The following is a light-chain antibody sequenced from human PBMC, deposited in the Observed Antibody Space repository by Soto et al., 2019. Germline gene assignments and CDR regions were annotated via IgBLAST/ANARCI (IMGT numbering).Light chain of an antibody. CDR3: QQYNFWPPLT. Sequence: EIVMTQSPATLSVSPGERATLSCRASQSVNSNLAWYRQKPGQAPRLLISDASTRATGFPSRFSGSGSGTEFTLTISSLQSEDSGIYYCQQYNFWPPLTFGGGTKVEIK. J-gene: IGKJ4*01. CDR1: QSVNSN. CDR2: DAS. V-gene: IGKV3-15*01.